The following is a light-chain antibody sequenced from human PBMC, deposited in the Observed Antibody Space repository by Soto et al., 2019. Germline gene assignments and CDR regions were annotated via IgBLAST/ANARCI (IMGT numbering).Light chain of an antibody. V-gene: IGLV2-14*01. CDR2: QVN. CDR3: LSYRSGGTAYV. CDR1: SSDIGDYNY. Sequence: QSALTQPASVSGSPGQSITISCTGTSSDIGDYNYVSWYQQLPGKVPKLIIYQVNERPSGVSIRFSGSKSGNKASLTISGLQAEDEAEYYCLSYRSGGTAYVFGTGTKVTVL. J-gene: IGLJ1*01.